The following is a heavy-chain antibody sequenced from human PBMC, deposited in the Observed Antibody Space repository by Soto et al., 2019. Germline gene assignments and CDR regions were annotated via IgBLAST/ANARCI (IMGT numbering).Heavy chain of an antibody. CDR3: VKGERNWNYVPFYYYYGMDV. CDR1: GFTFSSYA. D-gene: IGHD1-7*01. V-gene: IGHV3-64D*06. J-gene: IGHJ6*02. Sequence: GSLRLSCSASGFTFSSYAMHWVRQAPGKGLEYVSAISSNGGSTYYADSVKGRFTISRDNSKNTLYLQMSSLRAEDTAVYYCVKGERNWNYVPFYYYYGMDVWGQGTTVTVSS. CDR2: ISSNGGST.